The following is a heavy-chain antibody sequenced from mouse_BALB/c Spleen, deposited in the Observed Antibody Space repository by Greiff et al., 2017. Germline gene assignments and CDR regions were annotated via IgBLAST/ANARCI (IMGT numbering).Heavy chain of an antibody. CDR1: GYSITSDYA. CDR3: AREGYDGYSRAWFAY. V-gene: IGHV3-2*02. J-gene: IGHJ3*01. CDR2: ISYSGST. Sequence: EVQLQQSGPGLVKPSQSLSLTCTVTGYSITSDYAWNWIRQFPGNKLEWMGYISYSGSTSYNPSLKSRISITRDTSKNQFFLQLNSVTTEDTATYYCAREGYDGYSRAWFAYWGQGTLVTVSA. D-gene: IGHD2-3*01.